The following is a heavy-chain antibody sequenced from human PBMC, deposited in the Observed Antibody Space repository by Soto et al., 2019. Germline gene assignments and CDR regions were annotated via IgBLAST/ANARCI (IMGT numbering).Heavy chain of an antibody. D-gene: IGHD6-13*01. CDR2: ISAYNGNT. V-gene: IGHV1-18*04. J-gene: IGHJ5*02. Sequence: VASVKVSCKASGYTFTSYGISWVRQAPGQGLEWMGWISAYNGNTNYAQKLQGRVTMTTDTSTSTAYMELRSLRSDDTAVYYCARAGSSWSTGWFDPWGQGTLVTVSS. CDR1: GYTFTSYG. CDR3: ARAGSSWSTGWFDP.